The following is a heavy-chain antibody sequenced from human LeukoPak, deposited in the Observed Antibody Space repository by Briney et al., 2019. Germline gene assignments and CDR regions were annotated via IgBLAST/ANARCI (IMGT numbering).Heavy chain of an antibody. Sequence: SETLSLTCTVSGGSISNYYWSWIRQPPGKGLEWIGHIDYIGSTIYTDSLKSRVTILVDRTTNRFALELTSLTAADTAVCYCARSPTVAGWAYYFDSWGQGTLVTVSS. CDR1: GGSISNYY. V-gene: IGHV4-59*01. CDR3: ARSPTVAGWAYYFDS. CDR2: IDYIGST. J-gene: IGHJ4*02. D-gene: IGHD6-19*01.